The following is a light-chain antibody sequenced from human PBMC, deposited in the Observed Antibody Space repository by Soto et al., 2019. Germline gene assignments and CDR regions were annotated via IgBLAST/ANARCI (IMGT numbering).Light chain of an antibody. CDR2: GAS. J-gene: IGKJ1*01. CDR3: QQYNSYSWT. CDR1: QSVTSNY. Sequence: EIVLTQSPGTLSSSPGERATLSCRASQSVTSNYLAWYQQKRGQAPRLLIWGASIRATDLPDRFSGGGSGTDFTLTISRLEAEDFATYYCQQYNSYSWTFGQGTKVDIK. V-gene: IGKV3-20*01.